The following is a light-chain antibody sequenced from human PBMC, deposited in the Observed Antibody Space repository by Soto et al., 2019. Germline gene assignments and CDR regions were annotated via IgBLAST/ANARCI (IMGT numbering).Light chain of an antibody. CDR3: QQIYIAPAT. J-gene: IGKJ1*01. Sequence: DIQMTQSPSSLSASVGDRVTITCRASQSISNCLSWFQQKPGQAPKLLIYAASSLQSGVPSRFSGSGSGTDFILTIDSLQPEDFATYYCQQIYIAPATFGQGTKVGVK. CDR1: QSISNC. V-gene: IGKV1-39*01. CDR2: AAS.